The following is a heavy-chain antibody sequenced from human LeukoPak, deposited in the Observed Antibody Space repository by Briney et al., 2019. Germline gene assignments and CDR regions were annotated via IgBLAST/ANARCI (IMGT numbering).Heavy chain of an antibody. V-gene: IGHV3-74*01. Sequence: GGSLRLSCAASGFTFSGDWMHWVRQAPGKGLVWVSRINSDGSSTTYAGSVKGRFTISRDNTKNTLYLQMNSLRAEDTAVYYCGRHRIAVAGRGAFDIWGQGTTVTVSS. D-gene: IGHD6-19*01. J-gene: IGHJ3*02. CDR1: GFTFSGDW. CDR3: GRHRIAVAGRGAFDI. CDR2: INSDGSST.